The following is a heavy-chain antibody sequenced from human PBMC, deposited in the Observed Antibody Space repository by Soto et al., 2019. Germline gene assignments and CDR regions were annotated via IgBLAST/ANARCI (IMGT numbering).Heavy chain of an antibody. D-gene: IGHD5-18*01. V-gene: IGHV4-34*01. J-gene: IGHJ4*02. CDR1: GVSFSGYY. Sequence: SEPLSLTCAVDGVSFSGYYWGWIRQPPGKGLEWIGEINHSGSTNYNPSLKSRVTLSVDTSKNQFSLKLRSVTAADTAVYYCASREVDTPMVNYYWGQGTLVTVSS. CDR3: ASREVDTPMVNYY. CDR2: INHSGST.